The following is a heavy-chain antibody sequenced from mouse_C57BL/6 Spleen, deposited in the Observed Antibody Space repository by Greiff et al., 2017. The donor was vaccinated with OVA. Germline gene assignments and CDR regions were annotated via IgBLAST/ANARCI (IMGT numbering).Heavy chain of an antibody. CDR3: AREVDYYGSSYNYAMDY. J-gene: IGHJ4*01. CDR2: ISYDGSN. D-gene: IGHD1-1*01. Sequence: EVHLVESGPGLVKPSQSLSLTCSVTGYSITSGYYWNWIRQFPGNKLEWMGYISYDGSNNYNPSLKNRISITRDTSKNQFFLKLNSVTTEDTATYYCAREVDYYGSSYNYAMDYWGQGTSVTVSS. CDR1: GYSITSGYY. V-gene: IGHV3-6*01.